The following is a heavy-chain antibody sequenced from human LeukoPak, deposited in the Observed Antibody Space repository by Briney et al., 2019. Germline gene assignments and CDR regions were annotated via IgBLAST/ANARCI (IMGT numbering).Heavy chain of an antibody. Sequence: GASVKVSCKASGYTFTSYDINWVRQATGQGLEWMGWMNPNSGNTGYAQKIQGRVTMTRNTSISTAYMELSSLRSEDTAVYYCARGTVVTALIDYWGQGTLVTVSS. CDR3: ARGTVVTALIDY. V-gene: IGHV1-8*01. CDR1: GYTFTSYD. CDR2: MNPNSGNT. J-gene: IGHJ4*02. D-gene: IGHD2-21*02.